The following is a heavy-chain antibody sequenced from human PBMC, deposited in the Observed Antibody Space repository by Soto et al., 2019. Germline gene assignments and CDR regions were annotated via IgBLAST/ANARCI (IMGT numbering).Heavy chain of an antibody. D-gene: IGHD6-13*01. CDR2: ISGSGGST. V-gene: IGHV3-23*01. Sequence: EVQLLESGGGLVQPGGSLRLSCAASGFTFSSYAMSWVRHAPGNGLEWVSAISGSGGSTYYADSVKGRFTISRDNSKNTLYLQMNSLRAEDTAVYYCAKENGYSSSWFEFDYWGQGTLVTVSS. CDR3: AKENGYSSSWFEFDY. J-gene: IGHJ4*02. CDR1: GFTFSSYA.